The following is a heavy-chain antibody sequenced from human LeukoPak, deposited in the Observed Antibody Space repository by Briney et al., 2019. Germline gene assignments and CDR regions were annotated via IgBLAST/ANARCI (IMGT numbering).Heavy chain of an antibody. Sequence: GASVKASCKASGGTFSSYAISWVRQAPGQGLEWMGGIIPIFGTANYAQKFQGRVTITTDESTSTAYMELSSLRSEDTAVYYCASVRLRPFADHYYYYYYMDVWGKGTTVTVSS. CDR1: GGTFSSYA. V-gene: IGHV1-69*05. D-gene: IGHD3-16*01. CDR3: ASVRLRPFADHYYYYYYMDV. CDR2: IIPIFGTA. J-gene: IGHJ6*03.